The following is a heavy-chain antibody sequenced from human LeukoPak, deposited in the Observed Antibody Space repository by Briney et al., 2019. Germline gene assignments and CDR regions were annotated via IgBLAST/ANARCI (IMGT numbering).Heavy chain of an antibody. CDR3: ARVYYDFWSGYYTHWFDP. V-gene: IGHV4-59*12. CDR2: IYYSGST. CDR1: GGSISSYY. D-gene: IGHD3-3*01. Sequence: EPSETLSLTCTVSGGSISSYYWSWIRQPPGKELEWIGYIYYSGSTNYNPSLKSRVTISVDTSKNQFSLKLSSVTAADTAVYYCARVYYDFWSGYYTHWFDPWGQGTLVTVSS. J-gene: IGHJ5*02.